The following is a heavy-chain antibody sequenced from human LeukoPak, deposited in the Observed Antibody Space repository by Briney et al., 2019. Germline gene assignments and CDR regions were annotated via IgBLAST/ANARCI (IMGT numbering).Heavy chain of an antibody. Sequence: SETLSLTCTVSGGSISSYYWSWIRQPPGKGLEWIGYIYYSGSTKYNPSLKSRVTISVDASKTQFSLKLNSVTAADTAVYYCARGSRELYYFDYWGQGTLVTGSS. CDR3: ARGSRELYYFDY. D-gene: IGHD1-7*01. CDR2: IYYSGST. J-gene: IGHJ4*02. V-gene: IGHV4-59*01. CDR1: GGSISSYY.